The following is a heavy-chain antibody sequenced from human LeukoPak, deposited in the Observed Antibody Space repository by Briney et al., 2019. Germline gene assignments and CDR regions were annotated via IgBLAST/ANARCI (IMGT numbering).Heavy chain of an antibody. CDR1: GGAFSGYY. CDR2: INHSGST. D-gene: IGHD1-7*01. Sequence: SETLSLTCAVYGGAFSGYYWSWIRQPPGKGLEWIGEINHSGSTNYNPSLKSRVTISVDTSKNQFSLKLSSVTAADTAVYYCARRTTGTTRYMDVWGKGTTVTVSS. J-gene: IGHJ6*03. V-gene: IGHV4-34*01. CDR3: ARRTTGTTRYMDV.